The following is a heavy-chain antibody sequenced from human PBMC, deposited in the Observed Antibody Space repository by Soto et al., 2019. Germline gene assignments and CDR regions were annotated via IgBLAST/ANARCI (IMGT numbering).Heavy chain of an antibody. CDR2: IRSKTNNYAT. J-gene: IGHJ4*02. V-gene: IGHV3-73*02. D-gene: IGHD6-13*01. CDR1: GFTFSGSA. CDR3: TTRPSSNTRSQSITPPDY. Sequence: EVQLVESGGGLVQPGGSLKLSCAAAGFTFSGSAGHWVRQASGRGLEWVGRIRSKTNNYATDSAASVHGRFTFSRDDSQNTVYLQLDSLRTEDTAMYSWTTRPSSNTRSQSITPPDYWGQGTLVTVSS.